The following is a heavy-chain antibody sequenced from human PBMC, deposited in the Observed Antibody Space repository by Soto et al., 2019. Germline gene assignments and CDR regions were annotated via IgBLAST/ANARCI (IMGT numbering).Heavy chain of an antibody. CDR1: GGSISSSNW. CDR3: ASRTYAMDV. Sequence: QVQLQESGPGLVKPSGTQSLTCAVSGGSISSSNWWSWVRQPPGKGLEWIGEIFHNGNTYSNPSLTGRVTMSVDKSKNQFSLNLYSVTAADTAVYYCASRTYAMDVWGQGTTVTVSS. J-gene: IGHJ6*02. V-gene: IGHV4-4*02. CDR2: IFHNGNT.